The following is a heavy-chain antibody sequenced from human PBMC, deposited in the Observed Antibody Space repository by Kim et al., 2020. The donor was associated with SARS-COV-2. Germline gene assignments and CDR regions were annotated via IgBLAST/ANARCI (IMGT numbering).Heavy chain of an antibody. D-gene: IGHD4-17*01. J-gene: IGHJ6*02. CDR3: AREPYDYGDTGYYYGMDV. CDR2: ISSSGSTI. V-gene: IGHV3-11*01. CDR1: GFTFSDYY. Sequence: GGSLRLSCAASGFTFSDYYMSWIRQAPGKGLEWVSYISSSGSTIYYADSVKGRFTISRDNAKNSLYLQMNSLRAEDTAVYYCAREPYDYGDTGYYYGMDVWGQGTTVTVSS.